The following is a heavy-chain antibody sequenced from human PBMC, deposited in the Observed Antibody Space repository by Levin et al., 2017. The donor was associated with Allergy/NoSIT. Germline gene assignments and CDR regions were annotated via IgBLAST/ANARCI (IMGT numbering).Heavy chain of an antibody. J-gene: IGHJ4*02. CDR2: ISGSGGST. CDR1: GFTFSSYA. D-gene: IGHD2-15*01. V-gene: IGHV3-23*01. Sequence: GESLKISCAASGFTFSSYAMSWVRQAPGKGLEWVSAISGSGGSTYYADSVKGRFTISRDNSKNTLYLQMNSLRAEDTAVYYCAKDLLTVVVVAVDFDYWGQGTLVTVSS. CDR3: AKDLLTVVVVAVDFDY.